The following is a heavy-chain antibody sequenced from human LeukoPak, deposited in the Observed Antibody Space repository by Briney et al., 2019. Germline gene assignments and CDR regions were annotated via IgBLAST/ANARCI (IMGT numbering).Heavy chain of an antibody. CDR3: ARAVYVWGSYRSYYFDY. Sequence: GGSLRLSCAASGFTFSSYAMSWVRQAPGKGLEWVSVIYSGGSTYYADSVKGRFTISRHNSKNTLYLQMNSLRAEDTAVYYCARAVYVWGSYRSYYFDYWGQGALVTVSS. J-gene: IGHJ4*02. D-gene: IGHD3-16*02. V-gene: IGHV3-53*04. CDR1: GFTFSSYA. CDR2: IYSGGST.